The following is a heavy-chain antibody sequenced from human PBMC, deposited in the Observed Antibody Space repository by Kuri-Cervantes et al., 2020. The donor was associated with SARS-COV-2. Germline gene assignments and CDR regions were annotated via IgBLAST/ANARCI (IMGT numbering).Heavy chain of an antibody. CDR3: ARQLETTMLYYFDY. V-gene: IGHV1-69*04. CDR1: GGTFSSYA. CDR2: IIPIFGIA. D-gene: IGHD3-10*02. Sequence: SVKVSCKASGGTFSSYAISWVRQAPGQGLEWMGRIIPIFGIANYAQKFQGRVTITADKSTSTAYMELSSLRSEGTAVYYCARQLETTMLYYFDYWGQGTLVTVSS. J-gene: IGHJ4*02.